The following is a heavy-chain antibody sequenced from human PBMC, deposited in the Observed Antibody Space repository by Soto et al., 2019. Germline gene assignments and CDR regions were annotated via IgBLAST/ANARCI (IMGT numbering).Heavy chain of an antibody. J-gene: IGHJ4*02. Sequence: EVQLLESGGGLVQPGGSLRLSCVASGFTFSSYAMRWVRQAPVKGLEWVSAISGSGGSTYYADSVKGRFTISRDNSKNTRYLQMNSLRAEDTAVYYCARRGSGSYYDSWGQGTLVTVSS. CDR3: ARRGSGSYYDS. CDR2: ISGSGGST. D-gene: IGHD1-26*01. V-gene: IGHV3-23*01. CDR1: GFTFSSYA.